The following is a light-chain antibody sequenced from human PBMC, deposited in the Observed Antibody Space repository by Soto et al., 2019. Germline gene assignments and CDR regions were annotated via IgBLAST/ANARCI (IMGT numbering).Light chain of an antibody. CDR3: QQYNKWPRIT. CDR1: QSVSSN. CDR2: GAS. V-gene: IGKV3-15*01. Sequence: EIVMTQSPATLSVSPGERATLSCRASQSVSSNLVWYQQKPGQPPRLLIYGASTRATGIPARFSGSGSGTDFTLTISTLQSEDFAVYYCQQYNKWPRITFGPGTKVDIK. J-gene: IGKJ3*01.